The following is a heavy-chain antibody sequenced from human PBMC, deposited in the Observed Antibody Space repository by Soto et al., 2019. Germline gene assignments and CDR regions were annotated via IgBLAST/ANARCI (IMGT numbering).Heavy chain of an antibody. V-gene: IGHV1-3*01. Sequence: QVQLVQSGAEVKKPGASVKVSCKASGYTFTSYAMHWVRQAPGQRLEWMGWINAGNGNTKYSQKFQGRVTITRDTSASTAYMELSSLRSEDTAVYCCALLLWFGSTNFDYWGQGTLVTVSS. CDR2: INAGNGNT. J-gene: IGHJ4*02. CDR3: ALLLWFGSTNFDY. D-gene: IGHD3-10*01. CDR1: GYTFTSYA.